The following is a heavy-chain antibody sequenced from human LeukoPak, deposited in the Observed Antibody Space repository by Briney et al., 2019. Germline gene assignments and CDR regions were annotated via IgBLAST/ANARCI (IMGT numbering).Heavy chain of an antibody. CDR1: GFMFNKYG. V-gene: IGHV3-23*01. J-gene: IGHJ4*02. Sequence: GGSQRLSCVASGFMFNKYGMSWVRQAPWKGLEWVSVISGGGGRTYYGDSVKGRFTISRDNSKNTVYLQMNSLRAEDTAVYYCAKDVRDIVVLIDTYMYWGQGTLVTVSS. CDR3: AKDVRDIVVLIDTYMY. CDR2: ISGGGGRT. D-gene: IGHD2-21*01.